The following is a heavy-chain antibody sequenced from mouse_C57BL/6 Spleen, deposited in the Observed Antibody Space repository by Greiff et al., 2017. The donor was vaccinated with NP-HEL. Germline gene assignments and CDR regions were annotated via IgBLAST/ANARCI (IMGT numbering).Heavy chain of an antibody. CDR1: GFNIKDDY. Sequence: EVQLQQSGAELVRPGASVKLSCTASGFNIKDDYMHWVKQRPEQGLEWIGWIDPENGDTEYASKFQGKATITADTSSNTAYLKLSSLTSEDTAVYYCTNTVVAPYARDYWGQGTSVTVAS. V-gene: IGHV14-4*01. D-gene: IGHD1-1*01. CDR3: TNTVVAPYARDY. J-gene: IGHJ4*01. CDR2: IDPENGDT.